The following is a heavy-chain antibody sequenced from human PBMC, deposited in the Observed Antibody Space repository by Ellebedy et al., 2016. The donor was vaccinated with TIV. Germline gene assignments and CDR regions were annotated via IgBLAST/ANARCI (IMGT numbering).Heavy chain of an antibody. V-gene: IGHV1-46*01. Sequence: AASVKVSCKASGYTFTSYYMHWVRQAPGQGLEWMGIVNPTGGTTTYAQNFQGRVTMARDTSTSTVYMELTSLRSDDTAVYYCARDRGSGFYHFDHWGQGTPVTVSS. D-gene: IGHD3-3*01. CDR3: ARDRGSGFYHFDH. J-gene: IGHJ4*02. CDR2: VNPTGGTT. CDR1: GYTFTSYY.